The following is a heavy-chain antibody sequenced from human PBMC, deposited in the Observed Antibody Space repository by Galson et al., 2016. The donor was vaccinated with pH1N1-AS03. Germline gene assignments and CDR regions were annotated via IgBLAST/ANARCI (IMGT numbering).Heavy chain of an antibody. V-gene: IGHV2-5*02. J-gene: IGHJ5*02. Sequence: PALVKPTQTLTLTCTFSGFSLSTSGVGVGWIRQPPGKALEWLALIYWDDDKHYSPSLKSRLTITEDTSKNQVVFTMTNMDPVDTATYYCAHFLYGDYATWFDPWGQGTLVTVSS. CDR3: AHFLYGDYATWFDP. CDR2: IYWDDDK. D-gene: IGHD4-17*01. CDR1: GFSLSTSGVG.